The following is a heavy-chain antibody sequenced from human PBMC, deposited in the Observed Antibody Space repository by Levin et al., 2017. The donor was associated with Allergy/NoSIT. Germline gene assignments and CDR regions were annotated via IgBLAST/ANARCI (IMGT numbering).Heavy chain of an antibody. J-gene: IGHJ4*02. CDR1: GGSISSYY. Sequence: PSETLSLTCTVSGGSISSYYWSWIRQPPGKGLEWIGYIYYSGSTNYNPSLKSRVTISVDTSKNQFSLKLSSVTAADTAVYYCARHYYGSGSYEDWGQGTLVTVSS. D-gene: IGHD3-10*01. CDR2: IYYSGST. V-gene: IGHV4-59*08. CDR3: ARHYYGSGSYED.